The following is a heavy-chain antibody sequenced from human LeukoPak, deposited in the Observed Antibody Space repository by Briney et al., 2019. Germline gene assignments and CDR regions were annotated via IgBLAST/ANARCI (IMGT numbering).Heavy chain of an antibody. V-gene: IGHV4-4*07. Sequence: SETLSLTCTVSGDSIRSYYWNWIRQPAGKGLEWIGRIQASGSTNDNPSLKSRIIMSIDTSKNQFSLKLSSVTAADTAVYYCARGRGYYGSGSYRGLDYWGQGTLVTVSS. J-gene: IGHJ4*02. CDR3: ARGRGYYGSGSYRGLDY. CDR1: GDSIRSYY. CDR2: IQASGST. D-gene: IGHD3-10*01.